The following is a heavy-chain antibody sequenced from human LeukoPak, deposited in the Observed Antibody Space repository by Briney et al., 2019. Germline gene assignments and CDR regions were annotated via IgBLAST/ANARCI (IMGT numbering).Heavy chain of an antibody. V-gene: IGHV3-7*01. CDR1: GFTFTNHW. CDR2: VKGDGSDK. J-gene: IGHJ4*02. Sequence: GGSLRLSCVASGFTFTNHWMNWVRQAPGKGLEWMANVKGDGSDKYYVDSVKGRFTISRDNDKNSLSLQMDSPRAEDTAMYYCARGRLGSGCTPDYWGQGSLVTVSS. D-gene: IGHD6-19*01. CDR3: ARGRLGSGCTPDY.